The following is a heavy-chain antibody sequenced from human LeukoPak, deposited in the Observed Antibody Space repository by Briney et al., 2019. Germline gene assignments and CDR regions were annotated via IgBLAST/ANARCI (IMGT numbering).Heavy chain of an antibody. J-gene: IGHJ4*02. D-gene: IGHD1-1*01. Sequence: PGGSLRLFRAASGFTFSSHSMNWVRQAPGKGLEWVSSISSSSSYIYYADSVKGRFTISRDNAKNSLYLQMNSLRAEDTAVYYCARVPLDNSGYYFDYWGQGALVTVSS. CDR3: ARVPLDNSGYYFDY. V-gene: IGHV3-21*01. CDR2: ISSSSSYI. CDR1: GFTFSSHS.